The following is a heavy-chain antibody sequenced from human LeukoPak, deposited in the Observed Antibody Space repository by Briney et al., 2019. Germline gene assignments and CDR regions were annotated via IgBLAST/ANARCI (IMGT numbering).Heavy chain of an antibody. CDR3: ARRPPAAGNLIHYYYMDV. CDR2: IYYSGST. Sequence: DPSETLSLTCTVSGGSISSSSYYWGWIRQPPGKGLEWIGSIYYSGSTYYNPSLKSRVTISVDTSKNQFSLKLSSVTAADTAVYYCARRPPAAGNLIHYYYMDVWGKGTTVTVSS. D-gene: IGHD6-13*01. V-gene: IGHV4-39*07. J-gene: IGHJ6*03. CDR1: GGSISSSSYY.